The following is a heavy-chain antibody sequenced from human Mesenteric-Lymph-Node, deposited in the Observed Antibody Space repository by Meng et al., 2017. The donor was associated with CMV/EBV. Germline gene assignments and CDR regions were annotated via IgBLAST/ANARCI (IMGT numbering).Heavy chain of an antibody. CDR3: VREGALWSGYYGLGERRATVDKWLDP. V-gene: IGHV3-21*01. Sequence: GESLKISCTASGLPFSSYSMNWVRQAPGKGLEWVSSISSSSSYIKYADSVKGRFTISRDNAKNSLYLQMNSLRDEDTAIYYCVREGALWSGYYGLGERRATVDKWLDPWGQGTLVTVSS. CDR2: ISSSSSYI. D-gene: IGHD3-3*01. J-gene: IGHJ5*02. CDR1: GLPFSSYS.